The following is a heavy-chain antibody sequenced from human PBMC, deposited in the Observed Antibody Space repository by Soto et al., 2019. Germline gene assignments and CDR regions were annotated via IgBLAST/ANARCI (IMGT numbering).Heavy chain of an antibody. V-gene: IGHV3-23*01. CDR2: ISGSGGST. J-gene: IGHJ6*03. CDR3: ATLHGDYAYYYYMDV. D-gene: IGHD4-17*01. CDR1: GFTFSSYA. Sequence: EVQLLESGGGLVQPGGSLRLSCAASGFTFSSYAMSWVRQAPGKGLEWVSAISGSGGSTYYADSVKGRFTIARDNSKNPLYLRMNSLRAEDTAVYYCATLHGDYAYYYYMDVWGKGTTVTVSS.